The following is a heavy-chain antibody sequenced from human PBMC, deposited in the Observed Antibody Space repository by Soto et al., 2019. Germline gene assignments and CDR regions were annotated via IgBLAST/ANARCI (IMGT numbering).Heavy chain of an antibody. CDR2: IYPDDSDT. D-gene: IGHD3-10*01. V-gene: IGHV5-51*03. J-gene: IGHJ4*02. Sequence: EVQLVQSGAEVKKPGESLKISCEGSGYSFTNYWIGWVRQMPGKGLEWMGIIYPDDSDTRFSPSFQGQVTISADKSITTASLQWSSLKASDTAMYYCARSMVRGSHPGEGFDHWGQGTLVTVSS. CDR3: ARSMVRGSHPGEGFDH. CDR1: GYSFTNYW.